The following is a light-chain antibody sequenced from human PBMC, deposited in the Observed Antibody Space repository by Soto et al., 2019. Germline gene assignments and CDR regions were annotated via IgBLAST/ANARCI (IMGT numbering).Light chain of an antibody. CDR2: GAS. Sequence: EIAMTQSPGTLSVSPGESVTLSCRASQSVSSNLAWYQQKPGQAPRLLIYGASTRATGLPARFSGSGSGTDFTLTISSLQSEDFAVYYCQHYNYWPPPTFGQGTKVDIK. J-gene: IGKJ1*01. V-gene: IGKV3-15*01. CDR3: QHYNYWPPPT. CDR1: QSVSSN.